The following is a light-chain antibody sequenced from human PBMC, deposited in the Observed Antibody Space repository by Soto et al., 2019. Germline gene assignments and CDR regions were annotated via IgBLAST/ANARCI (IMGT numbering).Light chain of an antibody. J-gene: IGLJ2*01. Sequence: SYELTQPPSVSVAPGETATITCGGNNSGSKSVHWYQQKAGQAPVLTIYYDRDRSSGIPERFSGSNSGNTSTLTISRGEAGDEADYYCQVWDNNSDHVVFGGGTQVTVL. CDR3: QVWDNNSDHVV. V-gene: IGLV3-21*04. CDR2: YDR. CDR1: NSGSKS.